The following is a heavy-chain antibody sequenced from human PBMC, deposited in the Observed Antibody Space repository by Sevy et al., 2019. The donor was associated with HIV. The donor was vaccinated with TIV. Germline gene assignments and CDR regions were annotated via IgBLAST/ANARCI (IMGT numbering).Heavy chain of an antibody. CDR1: GHSFTSYF. J-gene: IGHJ4*02. CDR3: ATGIITFFGAPDTTTDY. CDR2: INPSDGST. Sequence: ASMKVSCKASGHSFTSYFVHWVRQAPGQGLEWMGLINPSDGSTTYAQKFLGRVTMTRDTSTSTVDMELNSLRAEDTAVYYCATGIITFFGAPDTTTDYWGQGSLVTVSS. V-gene: IGHV1-46*03. D-gene: IGHD3-3*01.